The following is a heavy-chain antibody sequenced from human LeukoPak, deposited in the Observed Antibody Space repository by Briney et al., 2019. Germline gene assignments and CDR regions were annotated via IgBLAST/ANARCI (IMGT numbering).Heavy chain of an antibody. CDR3: ARAQYSSSSGIDY. Sequence: SETLSLTCAVYGGSFRGYYWSWIRQPPGKGLEWIGEINHSGSTNYNPSLKSRVTISVDTSKNQFSLKLSSVTAADTAVYYCARAQYSSSSGIDYWGQGTLVTVSS. D-gene: IGHD6-6*01. CDR2: INHSGST. V-gene: IGHV4-34*01. CDR1: GGSFRGYY. J-gene: IGHJ4*02.